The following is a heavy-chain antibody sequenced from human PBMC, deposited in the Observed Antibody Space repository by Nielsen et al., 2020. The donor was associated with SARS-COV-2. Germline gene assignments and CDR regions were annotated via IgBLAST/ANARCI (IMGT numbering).Heavy chain of an antibody. J-gene: IGHJ4*02. D-gene: IGHD4-23*01. CDR2: IRSYANEYAT. CDR1: GFTFSGSA. V-gene: IGHV3-73*01. Sequence: GESLKISCVASGFTFSGSAMHWVRQASGKGLEWLGRIRSYANEYATAYAASVEGRFTVSRDDSKNTAYLQMNSLKSEDTAVYYCSSLTVAFWGQGTLVTVSS. CDR3: SSLTVAF.